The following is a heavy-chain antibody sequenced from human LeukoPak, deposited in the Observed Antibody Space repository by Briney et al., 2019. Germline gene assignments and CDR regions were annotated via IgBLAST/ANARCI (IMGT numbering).Heavy chain of an antibody. V-gene: IGHV3-20*04. CDR2: INSDGSST. CDR3: AKDFHRLGEFDAFDI. J-gene: IGHJ3*02. CDR1: GFTFDDYG. D-gene: IGHD3-16*01. Sequence: GGSLRLSCAASGFTFDDYGMSWVRQAPGKWLEWVSRINSDGSSTTYADSVKGRFTISRDNAKDSLYLQMNSLRAEDTALYYCAKDFHRLGEFDAFDIWGQGTMVTVSS.